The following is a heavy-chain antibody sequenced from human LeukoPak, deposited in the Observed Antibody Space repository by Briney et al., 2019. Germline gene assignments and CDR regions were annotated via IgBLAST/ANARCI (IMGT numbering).Heavy chain of an antibody. CDR1: GGTFSSYA. V-gene: IGHV1-69*13. Sequence: SVKVSCKASGGTFSSYAISWVRQAPGQGLEWMGGIIPIFGTANYAQKFQGRVTITADESTSTAYMELSSLRSEDTAAYYCARGAPGGDILTGWFDPWGQGTLVTVSS. J-gene: IGHJ5*02. CDR3: ARGAPGGDILTGWFDP. D-gene: IGHD3-9*01. CDR2: IIPIFGTA.